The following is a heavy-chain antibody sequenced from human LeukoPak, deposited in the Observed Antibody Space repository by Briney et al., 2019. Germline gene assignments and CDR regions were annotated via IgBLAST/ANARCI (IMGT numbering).Heavy chain of an antibody. D-gene: IGHD2-15*01. CDR2: ISSSSSYT. CDR3: ARYCSGGSCYVNWFDP. Sequence: GGSLRLSCAASGFTFSDYYMSWVRQAPGKGLEWVSYISSSSSYTNYADSVKGRFTISRDNPKNSLYLQMNSLRAEDTAVYYCARYCSGGSCYVNWFDPWGQGTLVTVSS. J-gene: IGHJ5*02. V-gene: IGHV3-11*06. CDR1: GFTFSDYY.